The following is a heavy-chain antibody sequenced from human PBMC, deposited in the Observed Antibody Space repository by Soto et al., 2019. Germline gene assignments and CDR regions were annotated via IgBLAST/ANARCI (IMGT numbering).Heavy chain of an antibody. J-gene: IGHJ4*02. V-gene: IGHV4-59*01. CDR1: GDSISSYY. CDR2: IYYSGNT. CDR3: ARDQGIGASGPFDY. Sequence: QVQLQESGPGLIKPSETLSLTCTVSGDSISSYYWSWIRQPPGKGREWIGFIYYSGNTNYNPSLKSRVTMSIDTSKNQFSLKLSSVTAADTAVYYCARDQGIGASGPFDYWGLGSLVTVSS. D-gene: IGHD6-13*01.